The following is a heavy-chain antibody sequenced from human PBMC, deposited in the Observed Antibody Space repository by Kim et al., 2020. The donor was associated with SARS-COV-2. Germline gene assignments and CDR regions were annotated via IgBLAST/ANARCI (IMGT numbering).Heavy chain of an antibody. CDR1: GYNFNDHY. J-gene: IGHJ4*02. V-gene: IGHV1-2*02. CDR3: ARDSDPDY. Sequence: ASVKVSCKVSGYNFNDHYIHWVRQAPGQGLEWMGWINPNGGETKYAEKFHGKASMTRDMSTNTAYVELYSLSFDDTAVYYCARDSDPDYWGQVTLVTVSS. CDR2: INPNGGET.